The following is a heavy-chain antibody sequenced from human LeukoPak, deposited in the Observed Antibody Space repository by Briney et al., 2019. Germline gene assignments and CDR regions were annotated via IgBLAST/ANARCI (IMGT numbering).Heavy chain of an antibody. CDR1: GGSFSGYY. CDR3: ARGRRYCSSTSCYRGWGFDY. V-gene: IGHV4-34*01. D-gene: IGHD2-2*01. CDR2: INHSGST. Sequence: KPSETLSLTCAVYGGSFSGYYWSWIRQPPGKGLEWIGEINHSGSTNYNPSLKGRVTISVDTSKNQFSLKLSSVTAADTAVYYCARGRRYCSSTSCYRGWGFDYWGQGTLVTVSS. J-gene: IGHJ4*02.